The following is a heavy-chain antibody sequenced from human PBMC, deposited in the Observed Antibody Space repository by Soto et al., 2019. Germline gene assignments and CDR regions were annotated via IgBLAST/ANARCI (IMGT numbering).Heavy chain of an antibody. CDR1: GDTFSSYA. CDR2: IIPIFGTA. V-gene: IGHV1-69*01. CDR3: ARSGPHIYYDSSGPPHWFDP. Sequence: SVKLSCKASGDTFSSYAISWVRQATGQGLEWMGGIIPIFGTANYAQKFQGRVTITADESTSTAYMELSSLRSEDTAVYYCARSGPHIYYDSSGPPHWFDPWGQGTLVTVSS. J-gene: IGHJ5*02. D-gene: IGHD3-22*01.